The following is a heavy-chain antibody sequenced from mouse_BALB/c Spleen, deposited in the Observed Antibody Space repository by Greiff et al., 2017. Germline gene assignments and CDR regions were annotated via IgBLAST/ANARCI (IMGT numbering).Heavy chain of an antibody. Sequence: EVHLVESGGGLVQPGGSRKLSCAASGFTFSSFGMHWVRQAPEKGLAWVAYISSGSSTIYYADTVKGRFTISRDNPKNTLFLQMTSLRSEDTAMYYCARSGYYGSSYDWYFDVWGAGTTVTVSS. CDR1: GFTFSSFG. CDR3: ARSGYYGSSYDWYFDV. CDR2: ISSGSSTI. D-gene: IGHD1-1*01. V-gene: IGHV5-17*02. J-gene: IGHJ1*01.